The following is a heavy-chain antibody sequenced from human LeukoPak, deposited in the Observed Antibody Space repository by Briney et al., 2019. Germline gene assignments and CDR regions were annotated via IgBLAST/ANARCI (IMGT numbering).Heavy chain of an antibody. J-gene: IGHJ4*02. CDR3: AKAPPYTKYSDY. CDR2: ISNSGDAT. Sequence: GGSLRLSCAGSGFIFSNYAMSWVRQAPGQGLEWVSTISNSGDATFYADAVKGRFTISRDNSKNTLYLQMYSLRAEDTAIYYCAKAPPYTKYSDYWGQGALLTVSS. D-gene: IGHD1-1*01. CDR1: GFIFSNYA. V-gene: IGHV3-23*01.